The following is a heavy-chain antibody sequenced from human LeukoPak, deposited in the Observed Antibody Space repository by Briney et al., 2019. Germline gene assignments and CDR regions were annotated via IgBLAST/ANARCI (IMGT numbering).Heavy chain of an antibody. CDR1: GGSFSSYY. CDR3: ARHWLDSGTPDRFAY. CDR2: IYYRGST. D-gene: IGHD3-10*01. Sequence: SETLSLTCTVSGGSFSSYYWSWIRRPPGKGLEGIGYIYYRGSTNYNPSRRSRVTISVDTSKNKLSLQLSSVTAADTAVYYCARHWLDSGTPDRFAYCGQGTLVTVSS. V-gene: IGHV4-59*08. J-gene: IGHJ4*02.